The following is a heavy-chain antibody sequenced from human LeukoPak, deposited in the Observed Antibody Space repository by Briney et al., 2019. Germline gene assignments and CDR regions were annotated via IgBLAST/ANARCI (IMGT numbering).Heavy chain of an antibody. CDR2: IYYSGST. V-gene: IGHV4-39*01. Sequence: PSETLSLTCTVSGGSISSSSYYWGWIRQPPWKGLEWIGSIYYSGSTYYNPSLKSRVTISVDTSKNQFSLKLSSVTAADTAVYYCARPGYSSGWDAFDIWGQGTMVTVSS. CDR3: ARPGYSSGWDAFDI. CDR1: GGSISSSSYY. J-gene: IGHJ3*02. D-gene: IGHD6-19*01.